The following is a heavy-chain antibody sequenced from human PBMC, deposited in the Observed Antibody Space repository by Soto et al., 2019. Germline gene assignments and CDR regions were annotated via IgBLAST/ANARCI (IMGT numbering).Heavy chain of an antibody. D-gene: IGHD3-10*01. CDR2: LFYGGTT. Sequence: QVQLQESGPGLVKPSETLSLTCTVSGGSISGYYWTWIRQPPGKGLEWVGSLFYGGTTDYNPSLKSRLTKSLATSKNPFPLKLRSVTAADTAVYYCARHRGPAPVYWGQGTLVTASS. CDR3: ARHRGPAPVY. J-gene: IGHJ4*02. V-gene: IGHV4-39*01. CDR1: GGSISGYY.